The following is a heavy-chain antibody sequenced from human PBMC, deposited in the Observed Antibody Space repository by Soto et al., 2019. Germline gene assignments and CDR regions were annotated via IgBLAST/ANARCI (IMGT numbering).Heavy chain of an antibody. J-gene: IGHJ6*02. CDR2: INAGNGNT. D-gene: IGHD1-7*01. CDR1: GYTFTSYA. V-gene: IGHV1-3*01. Sequence: QVQLVQSGAEVKKPGASVKVSCKASGYTFTSYAMHWVCQAPGQRLEWMGWINAGNGNTKYSQKFQGRVTITRDTSASTAYMELSSLRSEDTAVYYCARGGQLELRGYYGMDVWGQGTTVTVSS. CDR3: ARGGQLELRGYYGMDV.